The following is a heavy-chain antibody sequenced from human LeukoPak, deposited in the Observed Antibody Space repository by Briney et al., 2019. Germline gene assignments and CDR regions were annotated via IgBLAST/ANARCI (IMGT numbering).Heavy chain of an antibody. J-gene: IGHJ4*02. Sequence: PGGSLRLSCAASGFTFSSYAMNWVRQAPGMGLEWVSSISESGGTTDYADSVKGRFTISRDNSKNTLYLQMNSLRAEDTAVYYCARQWLVNGWGQGTLVTVSS. CDR2: ISESGGTT. V-gene: IGHV3-23*01. D-gene: IGHD6-19*01. CDR1: GFTFSSYA. CDR3: ARQWLVNG.